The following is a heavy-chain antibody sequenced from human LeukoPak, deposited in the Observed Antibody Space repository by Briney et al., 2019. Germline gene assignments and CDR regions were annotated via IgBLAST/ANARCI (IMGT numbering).Heavy chain of an antibody. CDR2: IIPILGIA. CDR3: ARAGSNLYSSRLDY. D-gene: IGHD6-13*01. CDR1: GYTFTSYG. J-gene: IGHJ4*02. V-gene: IGHV1-69*04. Sequence: SVKVSCKASGYTFTSYGISWVRQAPGQGLEWMGRIIPILGIANYAQKFQGRVTITADKSTSTAYMELSSLRSEDTAVYYCARAGSNLYSSRLDYWGQGTLVTVSS.